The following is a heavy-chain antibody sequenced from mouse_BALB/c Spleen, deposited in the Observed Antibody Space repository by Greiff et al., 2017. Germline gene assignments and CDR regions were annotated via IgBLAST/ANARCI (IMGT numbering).Heavy chain of an antibody. Sequence: EVMLVESGGGLVKPGGSLKLSCAASGFTFSSYAMSWVRQTPEKRLEWVASISSGGSTYYPDSVKGRFTISRDNARNILYLQMSSLRSEDTAMYYCARGDDGYPYYFDYWGQGTTLTVSS. D-gene: IGHD2-3*01. CDR2: ISSGGST. V-gene: IGHV5-6-5*01. J-gene: IGHJ2*01. CDR1: GFTFSSYA. CDR3: ARGDDGYPYYFDY.